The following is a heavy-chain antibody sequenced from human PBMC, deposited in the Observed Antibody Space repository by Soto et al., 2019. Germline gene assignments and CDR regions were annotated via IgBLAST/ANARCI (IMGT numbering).Heavy chain of an antibody. CDR1: GGSFSGYY. Sequence: LSLTCAVYGGSFSGYYLSWIRQPPGKGLEWIGEINHSGSTNYNPSLKSRVTILVDTSKNQFSLKLTSVTAADTAVYYCASGYHYYYGMDVWGQGTTVTVSS. CDR3: ASGYHYYYGMDV. CDR2: INHSGST. J-gene: IGHJ6*02. V-gene: IGHV4-34*01. D-gene: IGHD3-16*02.